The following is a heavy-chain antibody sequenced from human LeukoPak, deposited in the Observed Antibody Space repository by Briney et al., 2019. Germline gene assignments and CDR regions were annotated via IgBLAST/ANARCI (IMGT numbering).Heavy chain of an antibody. Sequence: SETLSLTCTVSGGSISSGGYYWTWIRQHPGKGPEWIGYIYNPSLKSRVTISVDTSKNQFSLKLRSVTAADTAVYYCARRRGNSSGFQGYYFDYWGQGTLVTVSS. J-gene: IGHJ4*02. V-gene: IGHV4-31*03. CDR3: ARRRGNSSGFQGYYFDY. CDR2: I. D-gene: IGHD6-19*01. CDR1: GGSISSGGYY.